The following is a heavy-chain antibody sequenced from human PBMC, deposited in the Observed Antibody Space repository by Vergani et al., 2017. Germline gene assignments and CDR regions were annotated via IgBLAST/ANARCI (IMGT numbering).Heavy chain of an antibody. V-gene: IGHV3-21*01. Sequence: EVQLVESGGGLVKPGGSLRLSCAASGFTFSSYSMHWVRQAPGKGLEWVSSISSSSSYIYYADSVKGRFTISRDNAKNSLYLQMNSLTAEDTAVYYCAREPTNPAPFDYWGQGTLVTVSS. CDR3: AREPTNPAPFDY. D-gene: IGHD2-8*01. CDR2: ISSSSSYI. J-gene: IGHJ4*02. CDR1: GFTFSSYS.